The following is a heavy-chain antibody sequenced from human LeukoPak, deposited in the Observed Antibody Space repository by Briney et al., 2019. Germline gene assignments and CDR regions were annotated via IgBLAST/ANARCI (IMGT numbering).Heavy chain of an antibody. Sequence: SQTLSLTCAISGDTVSSNRASWNWIRQSPSICLEWLGRTYYRSKWYNDYAVSVKSRITINPDTSKNQFSLLLNSVTPEDTAVYYCARAVVANSYDYYGVDVWGEGTTVTVSS. D-gene: IGHD2-15*01. CDR1: GDTVSSNRAS. J-gene: IGHJ6*04. V-gene: IGHV6-1*01. CDR3: ARAVVANSYDYYGVDV. CDR2: TYYRSKWYN.